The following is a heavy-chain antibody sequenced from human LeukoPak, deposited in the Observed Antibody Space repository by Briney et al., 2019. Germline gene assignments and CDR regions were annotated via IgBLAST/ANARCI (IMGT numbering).Heavy chain of an antibody. J-gene: IGHJ4*02. Sequence: GGPLRLPCGASVFTFSRYAVSWVRQSTGRGLEWVSSIRGSGGSIHYADSVKCRFTIFRDNSKNTLYLQMNSLRAEDTAVYYCAKAEYDFWSGYYTGNYFDYWGQGTLVTVSS. V-gene: IGHV3-23*01. CDR1: VFTFSRYA. CDR3: AKAEYDFWSGYYTGNYFDY. D-gene: IGHD3-3*01. CDR2: IRGSGGSI.